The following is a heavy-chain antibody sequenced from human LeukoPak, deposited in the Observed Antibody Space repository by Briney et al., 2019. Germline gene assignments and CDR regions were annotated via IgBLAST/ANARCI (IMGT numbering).Heavy chain of an antibody. V-gene: IGHV5-51*01. CDR3: ARPPSRGYSSSFEY. CDR1: GYSCPTYW. J-gene: IGHJ4*02. Sequence: GESLEISCKGSGYSCPTYWIAWVRQRPGKGLEWMGIIYPDESNIRYSPSFQGQVTISADKSISTAYLQWSSLKASDTAMYYCARPPSRGYSSSFEYWGQGTLVTVSS. D-gene: IGHD2-2*03. CDR2: IYPDESNI.